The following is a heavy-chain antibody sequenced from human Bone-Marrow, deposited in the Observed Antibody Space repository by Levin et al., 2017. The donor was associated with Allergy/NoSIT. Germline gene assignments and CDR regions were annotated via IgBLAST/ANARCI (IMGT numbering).Heavy chain of an antibody. Sequence: GESLKISCAASGFTFSTYGTQWVRQAPGKGLEWVAITWYDGSRKHYADSVKGRFIISRDNSNNTLYLQMNSLRAEDTAVDYCASNGNMNVWGQGTTVTVSS. CDR2: TWYDGSRK. V-gene: IGHV3-33*01. CDR1: GFTFSTYG. J-gene: IGHJ6*02. CDR3: ASNGNMNV.